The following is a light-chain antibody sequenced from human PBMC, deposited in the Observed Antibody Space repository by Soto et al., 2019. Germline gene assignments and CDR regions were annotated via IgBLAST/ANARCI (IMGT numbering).Light chain of an antibody. V-gene: IGKV3-20*01. J-gene: IGKJ1*01. CDR1: QSVSSSY. Sequence: EIVLTQSPGTLSLSPGERATLSCRASQSVSSSYLAWYQQKPGQAPRLLIYGASSMATGIPERFSGSGSGTDFTLTISRLEPEDFAVYYCQQYGSSPHTFGQGTKVEIK. CDR2: GAS. CDR3: QQYGSSPHT.